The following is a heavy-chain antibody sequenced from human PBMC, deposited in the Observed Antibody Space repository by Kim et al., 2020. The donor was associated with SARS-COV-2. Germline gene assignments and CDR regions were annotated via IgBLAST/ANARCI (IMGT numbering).Heavy chain of an antibody. Sequence: SETLSLTCTVSGGSISSYYWSWIRQPPGKGLEWIGYIYYSGSTNYNPSLKSRVTISVDTSKNQFSLKLSSVTAADTAVYYCARSDVVVVAASGYSYGWDYYYGMDVWGQGTTVTVSS. D-gene: IGHD2-15*01. CDR3: ARSDVVVVAASGYSYGWDYYYGMDV. CDR2: IYYSGST. V-gene: IGHV4-59*01. CDR1: GGSISSYY. J-gene: IGHJ6*02.